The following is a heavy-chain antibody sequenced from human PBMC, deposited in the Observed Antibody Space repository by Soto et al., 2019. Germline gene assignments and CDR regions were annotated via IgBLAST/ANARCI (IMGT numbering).Heavy chain of an antibody. D-gene: IGHD1-1*01. CDR2: IYWDDDK. V-gene: IGHV2-5*02. CDR3: AHRLSGYNWNGGYFDY. Sequence: ITLKESAPTRVKPTQTLTLTCTFSGFSLTSRPMGVAWIRQPPGKALEWLAFIYWDDDKRYSPSLRSRLTITKDTSGNQVVLTMTNMDPVDTATYYCAHRLSGYNWNGGYFDYWGQGALVTVSS. CDR1: GFSLTSRPMG. J-gene: IGHJ4*02.